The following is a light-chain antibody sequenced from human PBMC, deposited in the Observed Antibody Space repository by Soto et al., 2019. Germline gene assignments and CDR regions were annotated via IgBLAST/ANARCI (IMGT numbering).Light chain of an antibody. V-gene: IGKV1D-12*01. Sequence: DIQMTQSPSSVSGSVGDRVTITWGASQAISNWVAWYQQKPGKAPKLLIYAGSSLQSGVPSRLRGSGSGTDLSININGMRTEDVETYYCQQANSYTITFGRGTRLEIK. CDR3: QQANSYTIT. J-gene: IGKJ5*01. CDR1: QAISNW. CDR2: AGS.